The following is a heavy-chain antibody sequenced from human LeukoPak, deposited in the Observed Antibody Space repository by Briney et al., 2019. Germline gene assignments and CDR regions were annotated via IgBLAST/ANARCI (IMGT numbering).Heavy chain of an antibody. Sequence: GGSLRLSCAASGFTFSSYAMSWVRQAPGKGLEWVSSISSSSSYIYYADSVKGRFTISRDNAKNSLYLQMNSLRAEDTAVYYCAREGSSGYPPHGDYWGQGTLVTVSS. CDR2: ISSSSSYI. V-gene: IGHV3-21*01. D-gene: IGHD3-22*01. CDR1: GFTFSSYA. J-gene: IGHJ4*02. CDR3: AREGSSGYPPHGDY.